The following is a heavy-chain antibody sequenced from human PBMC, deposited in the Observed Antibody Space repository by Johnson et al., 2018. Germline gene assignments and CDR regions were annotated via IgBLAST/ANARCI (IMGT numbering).Heavy chain of an antibody. J-gene: IGHJ4*02. CDR3: ARDRGGSFDY. D-gene: IGHD3-10*01. V-gene: IGHV3-21*01. CDR2: ISDRDTSI. CDR1: GFTFSSYT. Sequence: VQLVESGGGLVKPGGSLRLSCAASGFTFSSYTMNWVRQAPGKGLEWVSSISDRDTSIFYADSVKGRFTISRDNAKNSLYLQVNSLRAEDTAVYYCARDRGGSFDYWGQGTLVTVSS.